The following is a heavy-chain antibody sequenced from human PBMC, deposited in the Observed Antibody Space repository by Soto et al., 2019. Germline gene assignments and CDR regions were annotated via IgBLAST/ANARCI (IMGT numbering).Heavy chain of an antibody. V-gene: IGHV1-18*01. Sequence: GASVKVSCKASGYRFTSYGISWVRQAPGQGLEWMGWISAYNGNTNYAQKLQGRVTMTTDTSTSTAYMELRSLRSDDTAVYYCARDGVRTYYYGSGSYYRRGNWFDPWGQGTLVTVSS. CDR3: ARDGVRTYYYGSGSYYRRGNWFDP. J-gene: IGHJ5*02. CDR1: GYRFTSYG. D-gene: IGHD3-10*01. CDR2: ISAYNGNT.